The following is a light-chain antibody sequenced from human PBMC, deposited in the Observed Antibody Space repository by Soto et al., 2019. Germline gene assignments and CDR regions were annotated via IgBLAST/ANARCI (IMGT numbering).Light chain of an antibody. CDR3: QQFAHLPP. CDR1: QDITKS. CDR2: DAS. J-gene: IGKJ4*01. V-gene: IGKV1-33*01. Sequence: DIQMTQSPTSLSASIGDRVTISCQASQDITKSLNWYQQKAGKAPKVLIYDASNLETGVPSRFSGTGSGTEFTLTISTLQTEDVATYYCQQFAHLPPFGGGTKVDIK.